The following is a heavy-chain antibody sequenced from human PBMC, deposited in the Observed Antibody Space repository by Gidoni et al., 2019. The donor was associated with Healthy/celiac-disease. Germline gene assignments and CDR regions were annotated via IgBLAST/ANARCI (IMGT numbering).Heavy chain of an antibody. Sequence: QLQLQESGPGLVKPSETLSLTCTVSGGSISSSSYYWGWIRQPPGKGLEWIGSIYYSGSTYYNPSLKSRVTISVDTSKNQFSLKLSSVTAADTAVYYCARVGLGWNWFDPWGQGTLVTVSS. CDR1: GGSISSSSYY. D-gene: IGHD2-15*01. J-gene: IGHJ5*02. CDR2: IYYSGST. CDR3: ARVGLGWNWFDP. V-gene: IGHV4-39*07.